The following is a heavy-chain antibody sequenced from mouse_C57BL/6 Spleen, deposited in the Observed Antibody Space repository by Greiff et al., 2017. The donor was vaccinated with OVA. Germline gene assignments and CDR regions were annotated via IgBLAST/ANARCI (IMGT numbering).Heavy chain of an antibody. Sequence: QVQLQQPGAELVMPGASVKLSCKASGYTFTSYWMHWVKQRPGPGLEWIGEIDPSDSYTNYNQKFKGKSTLTVDKSSSTAYMPLSSLTSEDSAVYYCARSDYYGSSPLDYWGQGTTLTVSS. D-gene: IGHD1-1*01. CDR1: GYTFTSYW. CDR3: ARSDYYGSSPLDY. V-gene: IGHV1-69*01. J-gene: IGHJ2*01. CDR2: IDPSDSYT.